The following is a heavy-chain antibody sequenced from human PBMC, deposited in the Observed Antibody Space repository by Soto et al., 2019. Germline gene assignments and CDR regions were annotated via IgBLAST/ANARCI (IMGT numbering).Heavy chain of an antibody. Sequence: KASETLSLTCTVSGGSVGSSSYYWSWIRQPPGKGLEWIGYIYYSGSTNYNPSLKSRVTILVDTSKIQFSLKQSSVTAADTAVYYCAREGGLNYFDYWGQGTLVTV. D-gene: IGHD5-12*01. CDR3: AREGGLNYFDY. J-gene: IGHJ4*02. V-gene: IGHV4-61*01. CDR2: IYYSGST. CDR1: GGSVGSSSYY.